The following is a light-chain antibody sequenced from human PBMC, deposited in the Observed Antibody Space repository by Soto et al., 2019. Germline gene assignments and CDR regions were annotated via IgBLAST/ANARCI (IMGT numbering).Light chain of an antibody. Sequence: QSVLTQPPSVSGAPGQRVTISCTGSSSDIVAGFDVHWYQHLPGTAPKLLIYGNTNRPSGVAGRFSGSKSGTSASLVITGLQAEDEAYYFCQSYENSRTGFYVFGTGTKLTVL. CDR3: QSYENSRTGFYV. J-gene: IGLJ1*01. CDR2: GNT. CDR1: SSDIVAGFD. V-gene: IGLV1-40*01.